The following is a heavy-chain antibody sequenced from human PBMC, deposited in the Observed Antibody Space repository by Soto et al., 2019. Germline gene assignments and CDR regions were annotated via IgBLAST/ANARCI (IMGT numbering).Heavy chain of an antibody. J-gene: IGHJ3*02. D-gene: IGHD2-8*01. Sequence: EVQLLESGGGVVQPGGSLRLSCAASGFTFSAYAMSWVRQAPGKGLQWVSGVGGSDTDKHYADSVRGRFTVSRDNFKNTLYLQMNSLRADDTAVYYCAKDATAVNGVWDPFDMWGQG. V-gene: IGHV3-23*01. CDR2: VGGSDTDK. CDR3: AKDATAVNGVWDPFDM. CDR1: GFTFSAYA.